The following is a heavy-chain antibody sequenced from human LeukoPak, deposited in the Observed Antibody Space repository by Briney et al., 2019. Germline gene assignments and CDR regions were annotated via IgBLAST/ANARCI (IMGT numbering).Heavy chain of an antibody. D-gene: IGHD6-19*01. CDR3: AKGELSSGYFDY. J-gene: IGHJ4*02. V-gene: IGHV3-30*18. Sequence: GGSLRLSCAASGFTFSSYGMHWVRQAPGKGLEWVAVISYDGSNKYYADSVKGRFTISRDNSKNTLYLQMNSLRAEDTAVYYCAKGELSSGYFDYWGQGTLVTASS. CDR1: GFTFSSYG. CDR2: ISYDGSNK.